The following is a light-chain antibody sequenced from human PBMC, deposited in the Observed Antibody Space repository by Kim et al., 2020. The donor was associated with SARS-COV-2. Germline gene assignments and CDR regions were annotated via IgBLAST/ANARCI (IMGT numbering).Light chain of an antibody. J-gene: IGKJ4*01. CDR1: QTISIW. CDR3: QQYHLYPLT. CDR2: NAS. Sequence: DIQMTQSPSTLSASVGDKVTITCRASQTISIWLAWYQQKPGKAPNLLIYNASALEGGVPSRFSGSTSGTEFTLTINCLQPDDFATYFCQQYHLYPLTFGGGTKVDIK. V-gene: IGKV1-5*03.